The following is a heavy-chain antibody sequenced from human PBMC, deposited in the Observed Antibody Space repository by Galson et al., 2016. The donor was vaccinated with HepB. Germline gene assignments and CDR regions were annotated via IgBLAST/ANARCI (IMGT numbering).Heavy chain of an antibody. Sequence: LSLTCIVSGGSISTGNYYWSWIRHPPGKGLEWIGCICYSGNAYYNSSLNSRVTISIDTSKNQFSLNLSSVTAADPAVYFCARGDMTAGTNTISYDLWYYYGMDVWGKGTTVTVSS. D-gene: IGHD6-13*01. CDR1: GGSISTGNYY. CDR3: ARGDMTAGTNTISYDLWYYYGMDV. V-gene: IGHV4-30-4*01. J-gene: IGHJ6*04. CDR2: ICYSGNA.